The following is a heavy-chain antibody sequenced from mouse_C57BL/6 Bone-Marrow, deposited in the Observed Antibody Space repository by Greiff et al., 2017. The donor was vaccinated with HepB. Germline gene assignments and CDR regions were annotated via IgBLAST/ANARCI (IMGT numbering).Heavy chain of an antibody. CDR2: ISNGGGST. D-gene: IGHD3-2*02. V-gene: IGHV5-12*01. CDR3: ARPGNSSGYAWFAY. CDR1: GFTFSDYY. Sequence: EVQGVESGGGLVQPGGSLKLSCAASGFTFSDYYMYWVRQTPEKRLEWVAYISNGGGSTYYPDTVKGRFTISRDNAKNTLYLQMSRLKSEDTAMYYCARPGNSSGYAWFAYWGQGTLVTVSA. J-gene: IGHJ3*01.